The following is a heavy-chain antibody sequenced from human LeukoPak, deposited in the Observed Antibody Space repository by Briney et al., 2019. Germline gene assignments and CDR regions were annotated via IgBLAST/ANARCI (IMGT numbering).Heavy chain of an antibody. CDR2: IYYSGSY. V-gene: IGHV4-39*01. Sequence: SETLSLTCTVSGGSLSSSSYYWGWIRQPPGRGLEWIGRIYYSGSYYYNPSLKSRVTISVDKSKNQFSLKLSSVTAADTAVYYCARSKAAAGTLLGYWGQGTLVTVSS. J-gene: IGHJ4*02. D-gene: IGHD6-13*01. CDR3: ARSKAAAGTLLGY. CDR1: GGSLSSSSYY.